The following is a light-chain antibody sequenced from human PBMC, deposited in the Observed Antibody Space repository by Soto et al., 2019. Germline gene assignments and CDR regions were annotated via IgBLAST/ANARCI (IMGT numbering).Light chain of an antibody. CDR3: QQRSNWT. CDR2: DAS. J-gene: IGKJ1*01. V-gene: IGKV3-11*01. Sequence: EIVLTQSPGTLSLSPGERATLSCRASQSVSGSYLAWYQQKPGQAPRLLIYDASNRATGIPARFSGSGSGTDFTLTISSLEPEDFAVYYCQQRSNWTFGQGTKVDI. CDR1: QSVSGSY.